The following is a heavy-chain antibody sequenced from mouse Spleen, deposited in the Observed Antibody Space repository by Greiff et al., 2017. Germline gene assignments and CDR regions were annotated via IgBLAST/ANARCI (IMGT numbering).Heavy chain of an antibody. Sequence: EVKVVESGGGLVQPGASLRLSCAASGFTFTDYYMSWVRQPPEKAPEWLALIRNKANGYTTEYTASVKGRFTISRDNSQNILYLQMNTLRAEDSATYYCVKAHYYRYDGGAFDYWGQGTTLTVSS. CDR1: GFTFTDYY. CDR2: IRNKANGYTT. V-gene: IGHV7-4*01. D-gene: IGHD2-14*01. J-gene: IGHJ2*01. CDR3: VKAHYYRYDGGAFDY.